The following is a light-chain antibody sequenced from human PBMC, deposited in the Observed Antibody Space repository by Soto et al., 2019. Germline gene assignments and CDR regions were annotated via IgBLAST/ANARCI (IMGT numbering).Light chain of an antibody. Sequence: DIQMTQSPSTLSASVGDRVTITCRASQSISSWLAWYQQKPGKAPKLLIYKASSLESGVPSRFSGSGSGTDFTLTISSLEPEDFAVYYCQQRSNWPLFTFGPGTKVDIK. CDR1: QSISSW. CDR2: KAS. J-gene: IGKJ3*01. V-gene: IGKV1-5*03. CDR3: QQRSNWPLFT.